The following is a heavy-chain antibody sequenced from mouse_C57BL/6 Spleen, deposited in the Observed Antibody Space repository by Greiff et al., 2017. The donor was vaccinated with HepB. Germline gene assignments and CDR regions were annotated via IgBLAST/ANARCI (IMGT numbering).Heavy chain of an antibody. J-gene: IGHJ1*03. Sequence: EVHLVESGPGLVKPSQSLSLTCSVTGYSITSGYYWNWIRQFPGNKLEWMGYISYDGSNNYNPSLKNRISITRDTSKNQFFLKLNSVTTEDTATYYCARGITTVVRYFDVWGTGTTVTVSS. CDR2: ISYDGSN. CDR1: GYSITSGYY. CDR3: ARGITTVVRYFDV. D-gene: IGHD1-1*01. V-gene: IGHV3-6*01.